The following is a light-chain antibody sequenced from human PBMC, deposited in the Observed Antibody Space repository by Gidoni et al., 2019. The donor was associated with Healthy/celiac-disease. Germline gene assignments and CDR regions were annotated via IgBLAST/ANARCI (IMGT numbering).Light chain of an antibody. Sequence: QSALTQPASESGSPGQSITISCTGTSSDVGSYNLVSWYQPHPGKAPKLMIYEGSKRPSGVSNRFSGSQSGNTASLTISGLQAEDEADYYCCSYAGSSTFVFGTGTKVTVL. CDR1: SSDVGSYNL. CDR2: EGS. V-gene: IGLV2-23*01. J-gene: IGLJ1*01. CDR3: CSYAGSSTFV.